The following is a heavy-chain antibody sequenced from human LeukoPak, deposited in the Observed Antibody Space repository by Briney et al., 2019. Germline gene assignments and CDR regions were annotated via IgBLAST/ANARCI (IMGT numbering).Heavy chain of an antibody. D-gene: IGHD4-17*01. J-gene: IGHJ5*02. CDR3: AKGRTTVSASDP. CDR1: EFTFSSYA. V-gene: IGHV3-23*01. Sequence: SGGSLRLSCAASEFTFSSYAMSWVRQAPGKGLEWVSGTSGSGGSTYYADSVKGRFTISRDNSKNTLYLQMNSLRAEDTAVYYCAKGRTTVSASDPWGQGTLVTVSS. CDR2: TSGSGGST.